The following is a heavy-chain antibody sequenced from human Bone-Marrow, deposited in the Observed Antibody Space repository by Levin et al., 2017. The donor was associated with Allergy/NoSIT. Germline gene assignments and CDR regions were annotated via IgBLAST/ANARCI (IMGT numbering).Heavy chain of an antibody. Sequence: RASVKVSCKTSGGSFSGIVLSWVRQAPGQGLEWMGDILPTFRASNYAQKFQGRLTITADASTSTAYMDLRSLTSEDTAVYYCAKSPLGYGGDSGWLDSWGQGTLVTVSS. CDR3: AKSPLGYGGDSGWLDS. CDR1: GGSFSGIV. CDR2: ILPTFRAS. V-gene: IGHV1-69*13. D-gene: IGHD4-23*01. J-gene: IGHJ5*01.